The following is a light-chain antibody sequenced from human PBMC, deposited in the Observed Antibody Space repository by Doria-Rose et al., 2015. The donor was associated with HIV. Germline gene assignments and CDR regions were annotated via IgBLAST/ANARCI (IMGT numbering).Light chain of an antibody. Sequence: TQSPATLSVSPGATATPSCRASHSIGSDLAWYQQKPGQAPRLLIYRAFIRATGIPPRFTGGGSGTEFTLTISSLQSEDFAVYFCQQYSQWPPYTFGQGTKLEVK. CDR1: HSIGSD. CDR2: RAF. J-gene: IGKJ2*01. CDR3: QQYSQWPPYT. V-gene: IGKV3-15*01.